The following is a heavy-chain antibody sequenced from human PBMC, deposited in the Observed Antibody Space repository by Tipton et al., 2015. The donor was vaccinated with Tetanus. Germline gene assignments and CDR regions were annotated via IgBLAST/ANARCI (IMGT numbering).Heavy chain of an antibody. CDR3: ARSGGRRYAFDI. V-gene: IGHV3-11*01. CDR2: ISGSDTTI. D-gene: IGHD3-16*01. J-gene: IGHJ3*02. Sequence: SLRLSCAASGFTFSSYAMSWVRQAPGKGLEWLSYISGSDTTIQYADSVKGRFTVSRDNTKNSLYLQMNSLRAEDTAVYYCARSGGRRYAFDIWGQGTMVTVSS. CDR1: GFTFSSYA.